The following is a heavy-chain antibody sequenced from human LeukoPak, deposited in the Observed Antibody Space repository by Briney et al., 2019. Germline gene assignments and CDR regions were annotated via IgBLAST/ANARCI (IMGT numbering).Heavy chain of an antibody. J-gene: IGHJ5*02. D-gene: IGHD5-12*01. CDR2: IYYSGNT. CDR1: GDSIAAPSYY. V-gene: IGHV4-39*01. CDR3: ARQIRYTYDPNWFHP. Sequence: SETLSLTCSVSGDSIAAPSYYWAWIRQPPGKGLEWIASIYYSGNTNYDPSLQSRVTTSVDTSKNQFSLSLSSVTAADTAVYYCARQIRYTYDPNWFHPWGQGTLVTVSS.